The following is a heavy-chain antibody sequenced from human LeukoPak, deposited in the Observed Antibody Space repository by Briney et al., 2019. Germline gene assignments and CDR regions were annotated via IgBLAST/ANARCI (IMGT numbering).Heavy chain of an antibody. V-gene: IGHV3-7*01. D-gene: IGHD6-6*01. Sequence: QPGGSLRLSCAASGFTFSNYWMTWVRQAPGKGLEWVANIKQDGSEKYYVDSVKGRFTISRDNAKNSLFLQMNSLRAEDTAVYYCARDVSDENGSSSRIHLDSWGQGTLVSVSS. CDR1: GFTFSNYW. CDR3: ARDVSDENGSSSRIHLDS. CDR2: IKQDGSEK. J-gene: IGHJ4*02.